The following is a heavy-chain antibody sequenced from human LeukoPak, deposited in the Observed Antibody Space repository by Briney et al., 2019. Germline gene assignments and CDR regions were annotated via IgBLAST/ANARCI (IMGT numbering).Heavy chain of an antibody. Sequence: GGSLRLSCAASGFTFSRYAMNWVRQAPEKGLEWVSYISTGGDNTFYADSLKGRFTVSRDNAKNSLFLQMDSLRAEDTAVYYCARSFCTSGSCPKAHYYYVMDVGGQGTTVTVSS. D-gene: IGHD2-8*01. J-gene: IGHJ6*02. CDR1: GFTFSRYA. CDR2: ISTGGDNT. V-gene: IGHV3-21*01. CDR3: ARSFCTSGSCPKAHYYYVMDV.